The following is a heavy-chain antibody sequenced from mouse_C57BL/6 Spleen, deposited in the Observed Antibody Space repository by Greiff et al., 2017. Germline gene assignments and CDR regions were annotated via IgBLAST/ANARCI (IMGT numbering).Heavy chain of an antibody. CDR1: GYTFTSYW. CDR2: IDPSDSYT. Sequence: QVQLQQPGAELVRPGTSVKLSCKASGYTFTSYWMHWVKQRPGQGLEWIGVIDPSDSYTNYNQKFKGKATLTVDTSSSTAYMQLSSLTSEDSSVYYCARRDYYGKGPFDYWGQGTTLTVSS. CDR3: ARRDYYGKGPFDY. D-gene: IGHD1-1*01. J-gene: IGHJ2*01. V-gene: IGHV1-59*01.